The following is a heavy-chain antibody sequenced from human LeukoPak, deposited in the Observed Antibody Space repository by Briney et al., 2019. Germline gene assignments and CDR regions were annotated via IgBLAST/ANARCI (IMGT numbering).Heavy chain of an antibody. V-gene: IGHV1-69*05. D-gene: IGHD3-10*01. CDR1: GGTFSSYA. CDR2: IIPIFGTA. J-gene: IGHJ5*02. Sequence: SVRVACKASGGTFSSYAISWVRQAPGQGLEWMGGIIPIFGTANYAQKFQGRVTITTDESTSTAYMELSSLRSEDTAVYYCARLDYYGSGSCKFDPWGQGTLVTVSS. CDR3: ARLDYYGSGSCKFDP.